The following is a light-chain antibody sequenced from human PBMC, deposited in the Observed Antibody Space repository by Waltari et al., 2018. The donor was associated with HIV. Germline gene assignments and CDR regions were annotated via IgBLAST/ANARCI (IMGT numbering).Light chain of an antibody. CDR2: TAS. Sequence: DIQMTQSPSSLSASVGDRVTIVCRASQNNRNFLNWYQQKPGKAPQLLIYTASTLQGGVPSRFDGSGSWTDFSLTISSLQPEDFATYVCQQSYSIPYTFGQRTTLEI. CDR3: QQSYSIPYT. CDR1: QNNRNF. J-gene: IGKJ2*01. V-gene: IGKV1-39*01.